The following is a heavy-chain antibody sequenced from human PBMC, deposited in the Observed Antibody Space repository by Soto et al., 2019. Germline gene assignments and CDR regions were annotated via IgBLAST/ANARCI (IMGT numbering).Heavy chain of an antibody. V-gene: IGHV3-23*01. CDR3: AKHLKYDSGSPLHY. D-gene: IGHD6-19*01. CDR1: GFSFSSYA. CDR2: FDGSVGHT. J-gene: IGHJ4*02. Sequence: GGSLRLSCAASGFSFSSYAVSWVRQAPGKGLEWVSVFDGSVGHTYYTNSVKGRFTISNDNSKNTLFLQMNSLKAEDTAVYFCAKHLKYDSGSPLHYWGQGTLVTVSS.